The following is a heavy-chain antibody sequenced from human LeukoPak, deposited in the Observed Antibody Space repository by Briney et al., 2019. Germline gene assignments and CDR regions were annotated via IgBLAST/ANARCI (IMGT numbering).Heavy chain of an antibody. CDR2: LTGSGATT. J-gene: IGHJ4*02. CDR1: GFTFGSYA. D-gene: IGHD5/OR15-5a*01. CDR3: AKEDIVSTMGNFDY. Sequence: GGSLRLSCAASGFTFGSYAMSWVRQAPGKGLEWVSALTGSGATTNYADSVKGRLTISRDNSKNTLFLQMNSLRAEDTAVYYCAKEDIVSTMGNFDYWGQGTPVTVSS. V-gene: IGHV3-23*01.